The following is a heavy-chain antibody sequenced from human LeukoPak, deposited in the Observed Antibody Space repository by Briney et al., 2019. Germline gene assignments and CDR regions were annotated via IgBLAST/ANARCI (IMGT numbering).Heavy chain of an antibody. Sequence: GGSLRLSCAASGFTFSSYSMNWVRQAPGKGLEWVSSISSSSSYIYYADSVKGRFTISRDNAKNSLYLQMNSLRAEDTAAYYCARVPLGGYSYGLSLDWGQGTLVTVSS. CDR1: GFTFSSYS. CDR2: ISSSSSYI. CDR3: ARVPLGGYSYGLSLD. J-gene: IGHJ4*02. V-gene: IGHV3-21*01. D-gene: IGHD5-18*01.